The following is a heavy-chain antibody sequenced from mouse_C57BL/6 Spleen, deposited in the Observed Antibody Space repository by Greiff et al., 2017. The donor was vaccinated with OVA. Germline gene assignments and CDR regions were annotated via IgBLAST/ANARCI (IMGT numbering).Heavy chain of an antibody. Sequence: EVHLVESGGGLVQPGGSLSLSCAASGFTFTDYYMSWVRQPPGKALEWLGFIRNKANGYTTEYSASVKGRFTISRDNSQSILYLQMNALRAEVSAAYYCASYSVSRLFDYWGQGTTLTVSS. CDR2: IRNKANGYTT. J-gene: IGHJ2*01. CDR3: ASYSVSRLFDY. V-gene: IGHV7-3*01. CDR1: GFTFTDYY.